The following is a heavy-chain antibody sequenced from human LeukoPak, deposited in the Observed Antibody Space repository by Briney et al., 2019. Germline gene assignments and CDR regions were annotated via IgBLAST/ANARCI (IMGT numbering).Heavy chain of an antibody. CDR3: ARGRGGDYGGNSGHFDY. D-gene: IGHD4-23*01. J-gene: IGHJ4*02. CDR2: IKLDVSET. V-gene: IGHV3-7*01. Sequence: GGSLRLSCAASGFTFSSYWMTWVRQAPGKGLEWVANIKLDVSETYYVDSVRGRFTISRDNSKNTLYLQMNSLRAEDTAVYYCARGRGGDYGGNSGHFDYWGQGTLVTVSS. CDR1: GFTFSSYW.